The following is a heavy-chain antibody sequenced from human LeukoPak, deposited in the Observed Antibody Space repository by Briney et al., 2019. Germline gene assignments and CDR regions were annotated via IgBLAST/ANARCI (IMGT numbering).Heavy chain of an antibody. V-gene: IGHV4-34*01. CDR2: INHSGST. J-gene: IGHJ5*02. CDR1: GGSISSYY. Sequence: SETLSLTCTVSGGSISSYYWSWIRQPPGKGLEWIGEINHSGSTNYNPSLKSRVTISVDTSKNQFSLKLSSVTAADTAVYYCARRRCSSTSCYAYRVVVNWFDPWGQGTLVTVSS. CDR3: ARRRCSSTSCYAYRVVVNWFDP. D-gene: IGHD2-2*01.